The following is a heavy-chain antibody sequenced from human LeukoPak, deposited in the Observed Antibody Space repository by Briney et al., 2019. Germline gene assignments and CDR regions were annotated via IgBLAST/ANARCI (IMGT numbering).Heavy chain of an antibody. J-gene: IGHJ5*02. CDR1: GGSITSTYY. Sequence: SETLSLTCSVSGGSITSTYYWSWIRPPAGEGLEWIGRIYTSGATYYNPSLKNPVTKSVDTSENQFSLKLKSVTAADTAVYYCARTRHYDYCFDPWGQGTLVTVSS. V-gene: IGHV4-4*07. D-gene: IGHD3-3*01. CDR3: ARTRHYDYCFDP. CDR2: IYTSGAT.